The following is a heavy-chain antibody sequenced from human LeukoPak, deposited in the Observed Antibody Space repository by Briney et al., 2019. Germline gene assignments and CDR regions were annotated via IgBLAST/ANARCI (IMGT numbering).Heavy chain of an antibody. CDR3: ARGELSLTYNWFDP. J-gene: IGHJ5*02. CDR1: GYTFTGYY. V-gene: IGHV1-2*02. CDR2: INPNSGGT. D-gene: IGHD3-16*02. Sequence: EASVKVSCKASGYTFTGYYMHWVRQAPGQGLEWMGWINPNSGGTNYAQKFQGRVTMTRDTSISTAYMELSRLRSDDTAVYYCARGELSLTYNWFDPWGQGTLVTVSS.